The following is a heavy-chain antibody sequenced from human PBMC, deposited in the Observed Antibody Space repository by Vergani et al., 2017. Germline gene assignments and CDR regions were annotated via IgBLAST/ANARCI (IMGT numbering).Heavy chain of an antibody. Sequence: EVQLVESGGGVVQPGGSLRLSCAASGFTFSSYSMNWVRQAPGEGLEWVSYIISSSSTIYYADSVKGRFTISRANAKNSLYLQMNSLRAEDTAVYYCARDGGYCSGVSCATYYYYGMDGWSQGTTATVSS. CDR2: IISSSSTI. D-gene: IGHD2-15*01. V-gene: IGHV3-48*01. CDR1: GFTFSSYS. J-gene: IGHJ6*02. CDR3: ARDGGYCSGVSCATYYYYGMDG.